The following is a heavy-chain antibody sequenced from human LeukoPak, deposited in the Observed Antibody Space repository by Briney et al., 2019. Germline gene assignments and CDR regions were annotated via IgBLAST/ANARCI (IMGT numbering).Heavy chain of an antibody. CDR3: ARGLDQTPYYYYGMDV. V-gene: IGHV1-69*13. Sequence: SVKVSCKASGGTFSSYAISWVRQAPGQGLEWMGGIIPIFGTANYAQKFQGRVTITADESTSTAYMELSSLRSEDTAVYYCARGLDQTPYYYYGMDVWGQGTTVTVSS. CDR2: IIPIFGTA. CDR1: GGTFSSYA. D-gene: IGHD3-9*01. J-gene: IGHJ6*02.